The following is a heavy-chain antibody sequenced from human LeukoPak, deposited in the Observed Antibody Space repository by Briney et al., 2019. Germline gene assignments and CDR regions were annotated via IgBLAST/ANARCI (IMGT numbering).Heavy chain of an antibody. CDR2: ISRSSSYI. V-gene: IGHV3-21*01. J-gene: IGHJ4*02. D-gene: IGHD2-15*01. CDR1: GFTFSSYS. CDR3: ARFGGYCSGGSCYSDY. Sequence: GGSLRLSCAASGFTFSSYSMNWVRQTPGKGLEWVSSISRSSSYIYYADSVKGRFTISRDNAKNSLYLQMNSLRAEDTAVYYCARFGGYCSGGSCYSDYWGQGTLVTVSS.